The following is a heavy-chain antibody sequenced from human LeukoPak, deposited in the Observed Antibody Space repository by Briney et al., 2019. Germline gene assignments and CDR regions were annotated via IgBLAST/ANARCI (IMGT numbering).Heavy chain of an antibody. CDR1: GYTFTSYG. D-gene: IGHD2-15*01. V-gene: IGHV1-18*01. CDR3: ARDPSIDRPGEYFQH. CDR2: ISAYNGNT. Sequence: GASVKVSCKASGYTFTSYGISWVRQAPGQGLEWMGWISAYNGNTNYAQKLQGRVTMTTDTSTSTAYMELRSLRSDDTAVYYCARDPSIDRPGEYFQHWGQGTLVTVSS. J-gene: IGHJ1*01.